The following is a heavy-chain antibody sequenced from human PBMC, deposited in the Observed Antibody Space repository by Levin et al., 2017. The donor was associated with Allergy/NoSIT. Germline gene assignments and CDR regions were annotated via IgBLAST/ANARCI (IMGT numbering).Heavy chain of an antibody. Sequence: PSETLSLTCTVSGGSISSSSYYWGWIRQPPGKGLEWIGSIYYSGSTYYNPSLKSRVTISVDTSKNQFSLKLSSVTAADTAVYYCARAPLYYGSGSYNNWFDPWGQGTLVTVSS. CDR2: IYYSGST. J-gene: IGHJ5*02. D-gene: IGHD3-10*01. CDR1: GGSISSSSYY. CDR3: ARAPLYYGSGSYNNWFDP. V-gene: IGHV4-39*07.